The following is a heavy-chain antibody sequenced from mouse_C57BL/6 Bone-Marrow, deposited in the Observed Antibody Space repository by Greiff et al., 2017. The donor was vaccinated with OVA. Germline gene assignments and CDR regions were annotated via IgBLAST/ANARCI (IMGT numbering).Heavy chain of an antibody. CDR3: ARGPFYYYGSSHWYFDV. V-gene: IGHV3-1*01. CDR1: GYSITSGYD. CDR2: ISYSGST. Sequence: EVQLQQSGPGMVKPSQSLSLTCTVTGYSITSGYDWHWIRHFPGNKLEWMGYISYSGSTNYNPSLKSRISITHDTSKNHFFLKLNSVTTEDTATYYCARGPFYYYGSSHWYFDVWGTGTTVTVSS. D-gene: IGHD1-1*01. J-gene: IGHJ1*03.